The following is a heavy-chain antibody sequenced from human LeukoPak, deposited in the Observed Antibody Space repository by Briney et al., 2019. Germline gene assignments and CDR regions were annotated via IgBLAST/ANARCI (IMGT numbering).Heavy chain of an antibody. J-gene: IGHJ4*02. CDR3: VRSLTGTDDY. V-gene: IGHV3-30*02. CDR2: IRFDGSNK. D-gene: IGHD3-9*01. CDR1: GFTFSSFG. Sequence: PGGSLRLSCGASGFTFSSFGMHWVRQAPGKGLEWVAFIRFDGSNKYYADSVKGRFTISRDNSKNTVYLQMNSLRAEDTALYFCVRSLTGTDDYWGQGTLVTVSS.